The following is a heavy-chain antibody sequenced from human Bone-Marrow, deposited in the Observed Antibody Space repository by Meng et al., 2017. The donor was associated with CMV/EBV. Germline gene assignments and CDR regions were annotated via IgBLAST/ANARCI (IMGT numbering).Heavy chain of an antibody. CDR1: GGSFSGYY. D-gene: IGHD3-3*01. Sequence: SETLSLTCAVYGGSFSGYYWSWIRQPPGKGLEWIGEINHSGSTNYNPSLKSRVTISVDTSKNQFSLKLSSVTAADTAVYYCARDTLEWLLPADWGQGTRVTCYS. CDR2: INHSGST. J-gene: IGHJ4*02. V-gene: IGHV4-34*01. CDR3: ARDTLEWLLPAD.